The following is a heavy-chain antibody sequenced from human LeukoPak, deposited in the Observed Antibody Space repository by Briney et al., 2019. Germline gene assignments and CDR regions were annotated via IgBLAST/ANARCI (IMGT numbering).Heavy chain of an antibody. J-gene: IGHJ4*02. CDR3: ARDPELSHFDY. D-gene: IGHD3-16*02. CDR2: INPSGGST. Sequence: ASVKVSCKASGYTFTSYYLHWVRQAPGQGLEWMGIINPSGGSTSYAQKFQGRVTMTRDTSTTTVYMELSSLRSEDTALYYCARDPELSHFDYWGQGTLVTVSS. CDR1: GYTFTSYY. V-gene: IGHV1-46*01.